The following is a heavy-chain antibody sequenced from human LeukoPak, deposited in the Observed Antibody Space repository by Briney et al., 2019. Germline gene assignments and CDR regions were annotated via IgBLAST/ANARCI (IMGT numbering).Heavy chain of an antibody. CDR1: GFTLSDHY. CDR2: SRNKANSYTT. V-gene: IGHV3-72*01. J-gene: IGHJ4*02. Sequence: QPGGSLRLSCAASGFTLSDHYMDWVRQAPGKGLEWVARSRNKANSYTTEYAASVKGRFTISRDDSKNSLYLQMNSLKSEDTAVYYCARVSGFGYFFDYWGQGTPVTVSS. D-gene: IGHD3-10*01. CDR3: ARVSGFGYFFDY.